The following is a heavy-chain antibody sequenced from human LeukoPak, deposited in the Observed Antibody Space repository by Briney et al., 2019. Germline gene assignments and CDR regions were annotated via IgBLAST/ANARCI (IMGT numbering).Heavy chain of an antibody. V-gene: IGHV4-4*07. CDR1: GGSISSHY. Sequence: PSETLSLTCTGSGGSISSHYWSWIRQPAGKGLEWIGRIYTSGNTYYNPSLKSRVTMSVDTSKNLFSLKLSSVTAADTAVYYCARGSPVSSSYSYFDYWGQGTLVTVSS. D-gene: IGHD6-6*01. J-gene: IGHJ4*02. CDR2: IYTSGNT. CDR3: ARGSPVSSSYSYFDY.